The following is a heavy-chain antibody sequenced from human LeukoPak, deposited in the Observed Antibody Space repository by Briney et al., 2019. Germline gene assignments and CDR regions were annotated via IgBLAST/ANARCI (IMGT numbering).Heavy chain of an antibody. CDR3: ARDGDWNVRD. CDR1: GYTFTSNY. V-gene: IGHV1-46*01. Sequence: ASVKVSCKAFGYTFTSNYMHWVRQAPGQGPEWMGVISPSGGSTTYAQKFQGRVTLTRDMSTSTDYLELSSLRSEDTAVYYCARDGDWNVRDWGQGTLVTVSS. J-gene: IGHJ4*02. CDR2: ISPSGGST. D-gene: IGHD1-1*01.